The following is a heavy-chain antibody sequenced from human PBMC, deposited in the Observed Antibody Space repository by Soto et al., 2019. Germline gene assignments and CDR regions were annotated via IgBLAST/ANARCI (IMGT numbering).Heavy chain of an antibody. CDR2: ISWNSGSI. CDR3: AKERGYDLGTYYFDY. CDR1: GFTFDDYA. Sequence: VQLVESGGGLVRPGRSLRLSCAASGFTFDDYAMHWVRQAPGKGLEWVSGISWNSGSIGYADSVKGRFTISRDNAKNSLYLQMNSLRAEDTALYYCAKERGYDLGTYYFDYWGQGTLVTVSS. V-gene: IGHV3-9*01. J-gene: IGHJ4*02. D-gene: IGHD5-12*01.